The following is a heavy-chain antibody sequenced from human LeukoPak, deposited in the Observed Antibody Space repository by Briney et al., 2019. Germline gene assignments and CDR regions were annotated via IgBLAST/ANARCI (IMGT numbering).Heavy chain of an antibody. CDR1: GFTFSTYT. CDR2: ISSSGRTI. Sequence: GGSLRLSCAASGFTFSTYTMNWVRQAPGKGLEWVSYISSSGRTIFYADSVKGRFTVSRDNAKNSLYLQMNSLRAEDTAVYYCVRRYCSSTSCTLDSWGQGTLVTVSS. V-gene: IGHV3-48*04. CDR3: VRRYCSSTSCTLDS. J-gene: IGHJ4*02. D-gene: IGHD2-2*01.